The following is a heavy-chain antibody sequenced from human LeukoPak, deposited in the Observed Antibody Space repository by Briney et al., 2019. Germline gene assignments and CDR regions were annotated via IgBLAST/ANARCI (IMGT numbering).Heavy chain of an antibody. CDR3: AKDRLRSIAAAGTVDY. CDR2: ISGSGGST. J-gene: IGHJ4*02. V-gene: IGHV3-23*01. Sequence: GGSLRLSCAASGFTFSSYAMSWVRQAPGKGLEWVSAISGSGGSTYYADSVKGRFTISRDNSKNTLYLQMNSLRAEDTAVYYCAKDRLRSIAAAGTVDYWGQGTLVTVSS. D-gene: IGHD6-13*01. CDR1: GFTFSSYA.